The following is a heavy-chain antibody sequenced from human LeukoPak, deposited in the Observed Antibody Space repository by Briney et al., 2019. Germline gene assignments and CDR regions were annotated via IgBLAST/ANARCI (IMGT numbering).Heavy chain of an antibody. CDR2: IYSGGST. D-gene: IGHD2-8*01. V-gene: IGHV4-61*02. Sequence: SETLSLTCNVSGASMSSDVYYWNWIRQPAGKGLEWIGRIYSGGSTNYNPSLKSRVTLSVDTSKNRLSLKLSYVTAADTAVYYCASAGHCANGVCRNWFGPWGQGILVTVSS. CDR1: GASMSSDVYY. J-gene: IGHJ5*02. CDR3: ASAGHCANGVCRNWFGP.